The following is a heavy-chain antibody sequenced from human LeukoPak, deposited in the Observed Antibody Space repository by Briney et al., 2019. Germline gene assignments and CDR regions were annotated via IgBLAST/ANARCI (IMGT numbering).Heavy chain of an antibody. CDR2: IYYSGST. J-gene: IGHJ5*02. V-gene: IGHV4-31*03. CDR3: ARSSSSRFDP. CDR1: GGSISSGGYY. Sequence: SETLSLTCTVSGGSISSGGYYWSWIRQHPGKGLEWIGYIYYSGSTYYNPSLKSRVTISIDTSTNQVSLRLSSVTAADTALYYCARSSSSRFDPWGQGTLVTVFS. D-gene: IGHD2/OR15-2a*01.